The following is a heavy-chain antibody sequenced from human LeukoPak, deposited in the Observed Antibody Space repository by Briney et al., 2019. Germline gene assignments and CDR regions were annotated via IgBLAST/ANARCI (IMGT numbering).Heavy chain of an antibody. CDR2: IYYSGNT. V-gene: IGHV4-31*03. CDR1: GGSLSGGAYY. Sequence: SQPASLTCTVSGGSLSGGAYYWSWIRQHPGKGLEWIGYIYYSGNTYYNPSLKSRVTISVDTSKNQFSLKMSSVTAADTAVYYCARWQYWDTGGYFDYWGQGTLVTVTS. CDR3: ARWQYWDTGGYFDY. J-gene: IGHJ4*02. D-gene: IGHD2-8*02.